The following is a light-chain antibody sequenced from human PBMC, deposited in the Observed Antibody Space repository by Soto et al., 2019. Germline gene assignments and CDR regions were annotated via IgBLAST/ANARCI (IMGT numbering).Light chain of an antibody. V-gene: IGLV2-8*01. CDR2: EVN. J-gene: IGLJ1*01. CDR1: NTDVGGYNY. Sequence: QSALTQPAPVSGSPGQSITVSCTGTNTDVGGYNYVSWYQQHPGKAPKLMIYEVNKRPSGVPDRFSGSKSGNTASLTVSGLQAEDEADYYCSSYAGSSNVFGTGTKVTVL. CDR3: SSYAGSSNV.